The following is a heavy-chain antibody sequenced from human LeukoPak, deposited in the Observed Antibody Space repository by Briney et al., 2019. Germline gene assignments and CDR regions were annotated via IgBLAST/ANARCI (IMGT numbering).Heavy chain of an antibody. D-gene: IGHD3-10*01. V-gene: IGHV3-23*01. CDR1: GFTFSGYS. CDR2: ISGSGGST. CDR3: ANPRSTMVRRVIDKSDS. J-gene: IGHJ4*02. Sequence: GGSLRLSCAASGFTFSGYSMSWVRQAPGKGLEWVSAISGSGGSTYYADSVKGRFTISRDNSKNTLYLQMNSLRAEDTAVYYCANPRSTMVRRVIDKSDSWGEGTLVTVSS.